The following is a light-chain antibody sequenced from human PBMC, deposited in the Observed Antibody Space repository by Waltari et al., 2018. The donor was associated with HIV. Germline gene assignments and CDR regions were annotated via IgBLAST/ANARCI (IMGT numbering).Light chain of an antibody. J-gene: IGLJ3*02. Sequence: QSALTQPASVSGSPGQSITISRTGTSSDVGRYNLVSWYHKPPGKAPKLMIYEITKRPSGVSNRFSGSKSDNKASRTICGIQAEDEADYYCCSYTSIGAWVFGGGTKLTVL. V-gene: IGLV2-23*02. CDR2: EIT. CDR1: SSDVGRYNL. CDR3: CSYTSIGAWV.